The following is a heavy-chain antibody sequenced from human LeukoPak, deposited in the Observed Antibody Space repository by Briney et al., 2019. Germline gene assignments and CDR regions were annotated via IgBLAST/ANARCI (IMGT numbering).Heavy chain of an antibody. CDR2: ISGGGEST. D-gene: IGHD6-19*01. V-gene: IGHV3-23*01. CDR1: EFTFSGHA. J-gene: IGHJ4*02. CDR3: AKGKYSSGGVPDY. Sequence: PSGGSLGLSCVASEFTFSGHAMNWVRQATGKGLEWVSSISGGGESTYYADSVKGRFTVSRDNSKNTLYLQINSLRGEDTAVYYCAKGKYSSGGVPDYWGQGTLVTVSS.